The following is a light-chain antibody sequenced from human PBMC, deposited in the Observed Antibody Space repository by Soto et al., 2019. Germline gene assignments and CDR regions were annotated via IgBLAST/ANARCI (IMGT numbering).Light chain of an antibody. J-gene: IGKJ1*01. Sequence: DIQMTQSPSTLSASVGDRVTITCRASQSVSNWLAWYQQKPGKAPKILIYKASSLESGVPSRFSGSGSATEFTLTISSLRPDDFATYYCQHYNGYRWTFGQGTKVDIK. CDR1: QSVSNW. V-gene: IGKV1-5*03. CDR3: QHYNGYRWT. CDR2: KAS.